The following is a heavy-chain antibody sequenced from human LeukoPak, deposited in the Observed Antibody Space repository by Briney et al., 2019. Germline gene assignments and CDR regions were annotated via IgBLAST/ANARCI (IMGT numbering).Heavy chain of an antibody. D-gene: IGHD2-2*01. Sequence: ASVKVSCKASGYTFTTYGVNWVRQAPGQGLEWMGWINTDAGNPTYAQGFTGRVVFSLDTSVSTAYLQISSLKAEDTAVYYCAREVGHCGSTSCYASLSDPWGQGTLVT. CDR2: INTDAGNP. V-gene: IGHV7-4-1*02. CDR3: AREVGHCGSTSCYASLSDP. J-gene: IGHJ5*02. CDR1: GYTFTTYG.